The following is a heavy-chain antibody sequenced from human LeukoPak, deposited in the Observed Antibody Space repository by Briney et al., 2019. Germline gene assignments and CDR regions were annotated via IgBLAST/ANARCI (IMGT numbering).Heavy chain of an antibody. CDR3: ARGPNYYDSSGYYYPPTAWFDP. D-gene: IGHD3-22*01. V-gene: IGHV3-23*01. CDR2: ISGSGGST. J-gene: IGHJ5*02. CDR1: GFTFTSYA. Sequence: GGSLRLSCAASGFTFTSYAMSWVRQAPGKGLEWVSAISGSGGSTYYADSVKGRFTISRDNSKNTLYLQMNSLRAEDTAVYYCARGPNYYDSSGYYYPPTAWFDPWGQGTLVTVSS.